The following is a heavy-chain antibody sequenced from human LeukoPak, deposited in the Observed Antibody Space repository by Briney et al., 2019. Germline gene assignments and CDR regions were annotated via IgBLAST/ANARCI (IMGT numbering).Heavy chain of an antibody. CDR2: IYHSGST. V-gene: IGHV4-30-2*01. D-gene: IGHD6-13*01. CDR3: ARDPRDSSSQR. CDR1: GGSISSGGYY. Sequence: SETLSLTCTVSGGSISSGGYYWSWIRQPPGKGLEWIGYIYHSGSTYYNPSLKSRVTISVDRSKNQFSLKLSSVTAADTAVYYCARDPRDSSSQRWGQGTLVTVSS. J-gene: IGHJ4*02.